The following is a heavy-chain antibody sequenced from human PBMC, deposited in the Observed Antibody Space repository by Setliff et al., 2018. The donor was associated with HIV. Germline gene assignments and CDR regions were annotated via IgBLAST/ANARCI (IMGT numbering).Heavy chain of an antibody. J-gene: IGHJ4*02. V-gene: IGHV1-69*13. CDR1: GYTFSSND. D-gene: IGHD3-22*01. Sequence: SVKVSCKASGYTFSSNDINWVRQAPGQGLEWMGGIIPIFGTANYAQKFQGRVTITADESTSTAYMELSSLRSEDTAVYYCARDREYYYDNSGSPSFDYWGQGALVTVSS. CDR2: IIPIFGTA. CDR3: ARDREYYYDNSGSPSFDY.